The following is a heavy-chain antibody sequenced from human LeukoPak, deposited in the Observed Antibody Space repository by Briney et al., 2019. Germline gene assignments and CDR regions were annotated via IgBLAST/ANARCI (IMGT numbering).Heavy chain of an antibody. CDR1: GGSVSRDY. CDR2: IYISGNT. D-gene: IGHD4/OR15-4a*01. V-gene: IGHV4-4*07. CDR3: TRDDAKRSPV. Sequence: PSETLSLTCSVSGGSVSRDYWSWIRQPAGKGLEWIGRIYISGNTNYNPSLKSRVTMSLDTSKNQFSLHLTSVTAADTAMYFCTRDDAKRSPVWGQGILVKVSS. J-gene: IGHJ4*02.